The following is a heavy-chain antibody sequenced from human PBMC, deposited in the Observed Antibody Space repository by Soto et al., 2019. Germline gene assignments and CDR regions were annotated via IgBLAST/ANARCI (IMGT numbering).Heavy chain of an antibody. CDR2: XYYRSXWYN. CDR3: AREYSAGWST. V-gene: IGHV6-1*01. D-gene: IGHD6-19*01. J-gene: IGHJ4*02. CDR1: GDSVSGNSAA. Sequence: PSQXLSLTCAISGDSVSGNSAAWNWIRQTPSRGLEWLGRXYYRSXWYNEYALSVXXRIPITPXXYKNTFSLKLNSLTPDDTAVYYCAREYSAGWSTWGQGTLVTVSS.